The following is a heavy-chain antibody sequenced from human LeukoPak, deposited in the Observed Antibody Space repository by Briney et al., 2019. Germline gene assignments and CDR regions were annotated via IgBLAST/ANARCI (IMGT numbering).Heavy chain of an antibody. CDR2: LQKHGGDI. CDR3: ARDRTPDI. V-gene: IGHV3-30*02. CDR1: GFTFSNYG. Sequence: GGSLRLSCAASGFTFSNYGMHWVRQAPDKGLEWVAFLQKHGGDIHYADSVEGRFTISRDNSKNTLYLQMNSLRAEDTALYYCARDRTPDIWGQGTMVTVSS. J-gene: IGHJ3*02.